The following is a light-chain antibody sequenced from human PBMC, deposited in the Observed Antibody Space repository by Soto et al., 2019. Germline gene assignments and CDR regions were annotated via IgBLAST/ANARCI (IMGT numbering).Light chain of an antibody. Sequence: EILLTQSPGTLSLSPVERATLSCRASQSVASGHLAWYQQTPGQAPRLLVSDASSRATGIPDRFSGSASGTDFTLTISRLEPEDSAMYYCQQYGTAPITFGQGTRLEIK. V-gene: IGKV3-20*01. CDR2: DAS. CDR3: QQYGTAPIT. J-gene: IGKJ5*01. CDR1: QSVASGH.